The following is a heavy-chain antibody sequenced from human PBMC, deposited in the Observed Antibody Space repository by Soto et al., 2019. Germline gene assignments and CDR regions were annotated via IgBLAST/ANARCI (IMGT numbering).Heavy chain of an antibody. Sequence: PGGSLRLSCAASGFTFSSYAMSWVRQAPGKGLEWVSAISGSGGSTYYADSVKGRFTISRDNSKNTLYLQMNSLRAEDTAVYYCSIQGPALPSAPHYWCPGPLVTLSS. CDR2: ISGSGGST. D-gene: IGHD1-1*01. J-gene: IGHJ4*02. CDR3: SIQGPALPSAPHY. V-gene: IGHV3-23*01. CDR1: GFTFSSYA.